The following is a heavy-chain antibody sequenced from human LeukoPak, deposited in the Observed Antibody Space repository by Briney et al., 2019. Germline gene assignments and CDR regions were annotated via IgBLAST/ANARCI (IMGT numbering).Heavy chain of an antibody. V-gene: IGHV1-2*02. D-gene: IGHD1-26*01. CDR2: INPNSGGT. Sequence: ASVKVSCKASGYTFTGYYMHWVRQAPGQGLEWMGWINPNSGGTNYAQKFQGRVTMTRDTSISTAYMELSRLRSDDTAVYYCARATQEWELILDYWGQGTLVTVSS. J-gene: IGHJ4*02. CDR3: ARATQEWELILDY. CDR1: GYTFTGYY.